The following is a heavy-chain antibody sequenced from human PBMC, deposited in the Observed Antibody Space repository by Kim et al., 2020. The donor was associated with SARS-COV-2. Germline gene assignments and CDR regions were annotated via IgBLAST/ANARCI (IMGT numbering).Heavy chain of an antibody. D-gene: IGHD1-26*01. CDR1: SVTFNDYF. J-gene: IGHJ5*02. V-gene: IGHV3-11*03. CDR3: AMGGSNWFDP. Sequence: GGSLRLSCAASSVTFNDYFMSWLRQAPGKGVEWVSYISNSGRLTDYAASVKGRFTISRDNTKNSIYLQMNSLRVEDTAVYYCAMGGSNWFDPWGQGILVT. CDR2: ISNSGRLT.